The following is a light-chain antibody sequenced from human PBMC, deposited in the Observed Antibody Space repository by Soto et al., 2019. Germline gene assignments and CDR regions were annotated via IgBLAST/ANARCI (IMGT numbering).Light chain of an antibody. V-gene: IGKV3D-15*03. CDR3: QQYESSPRT. CDR1: QSVSSY. CDR2: DAS. Sequence: ETVLTHKRATQRWARGESRTRCWTYRQSVSSYLAWYQQKPGQAPRLLIYDASNRATGIPARFSCSGSRTESTYACGILLSEDLPFYSFQQYESSPRTFGQGTKVDIK. J-gene: IGKJ1*01.